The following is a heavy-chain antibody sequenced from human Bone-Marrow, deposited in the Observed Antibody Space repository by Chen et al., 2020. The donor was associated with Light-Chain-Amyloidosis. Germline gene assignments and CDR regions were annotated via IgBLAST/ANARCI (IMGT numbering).Heavy chain of an antibody. V-gene: IGHV5-51*01. CDR3: ARRRDGYNFDY. Sequence: IGWVRQMPGKGLEWMGVIYPDDSDARYSPSFEGQVTISADKSITTAYLQWRSLKASDTAMNYCARRRDGYNFDYWGQGTLVTVSS. CDR2: IYPDDSDA. J-gene: IGHJ4*02. D-gene: IGHD5-12*01.